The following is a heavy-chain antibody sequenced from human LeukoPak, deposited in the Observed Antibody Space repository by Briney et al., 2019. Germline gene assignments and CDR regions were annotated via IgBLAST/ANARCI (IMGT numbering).Heavy chain of an antibody. CDR2: IYRGGST. CDR1: GFTVSSNY. Sequence: GGSLRLSCAASGFTVSSNYMSWVRQAPGKGLEWVSVIYRGGSTYYADSVKGRFTISRDNSKNTLYLQMNSLRAEDTAVYYCAREYDSSTGTYDAFDIWGQGTMVTVSS. CDR3: AREYDSSTGTYDAFDI. V-gene: IGHV3-53*01. D-gene: IGHD3-22*01. J-gene: IGHJ3*02.